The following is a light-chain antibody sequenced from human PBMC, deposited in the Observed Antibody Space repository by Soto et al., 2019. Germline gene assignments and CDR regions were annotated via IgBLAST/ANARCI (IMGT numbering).Light chain of an antibody. CDR3: QKYDSPPWT. J-gene: IGKJ1*01. CDR2: GAS. CDR1: QGISNY. Sequence: EIQMTQSPSSLSASVGDRVTITCRASQGISNYLAWYQQKPGKVPKLLIYGASTLQSGVPSRLSGSGSGTDFTLIISRLQPEDVETYYCQKYDSPPWTFGQGTKVEIK. V-gene: IGKV1-27*01.